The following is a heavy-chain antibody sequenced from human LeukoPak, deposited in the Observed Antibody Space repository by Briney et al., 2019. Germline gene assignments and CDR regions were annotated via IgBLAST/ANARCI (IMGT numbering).Heavy chain of an antibody. D-gene: IGHD2-8*01. CDR3: ARTTNEWVHDY. Sequence: SETLSLTCTVSGGSISSSSYYWGWIRQPPGKGLEWIGSIYYSGSTYYNPSLKSRVTISVDTSKNQFSLKLSSVTAADTAVYYCARTTNEWVHDYWGQGTLVTVSS. J-gene: IGHJ4*02. V-gene: IGHV4-39*07. CDR1: GGSISSSSYY. CDR2: IYYSGST.